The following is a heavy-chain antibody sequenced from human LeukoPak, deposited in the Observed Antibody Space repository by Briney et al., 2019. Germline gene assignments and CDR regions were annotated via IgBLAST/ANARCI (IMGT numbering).Heavy chain of an antibody. CDR1: GYSFTSYW. CDR2: IIPIFGTA. D-gene: IGHD4-17*01. Sequence: KISCKGSGYSFTSYWIGWVRQAPGQGLEWMGGIIPIFGTANYAQKFQGRVTITADESTSTAYMELSSLRSEDTAVYYCNGDYGSFDYWGQGTLVTVSS. V-gene: IGHV1-69*01. CDR3: NGDYGSFDY. J-gene: IGHJ4*02.